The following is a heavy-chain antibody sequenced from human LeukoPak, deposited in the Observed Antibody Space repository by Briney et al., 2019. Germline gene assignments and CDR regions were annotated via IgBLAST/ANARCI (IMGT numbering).Heavy chain of an antibody. CDR2: IRVYNGNT. CDR3: ARGPGGRSGYYPLKDYYYYYYMDV. J-gene: IGHJ6*03. Sequence: ASVKVSCKASGYTFTSYGINWVRQAPGQGLEWMGWIRVYNGNTNYAQKLQGRVTMTTDTSTSTAYMELRSLRSDDTAVYYCARGPGGRSGYYPLKDYYYYYYMDVWGKGTTVTVSS. CDR1: GYTFTSYG. D-gene: IGHD3-22*01. V-gene: IGHV1-18*01.